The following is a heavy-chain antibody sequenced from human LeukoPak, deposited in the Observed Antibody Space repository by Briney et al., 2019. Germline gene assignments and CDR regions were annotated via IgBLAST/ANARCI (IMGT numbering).Heavy chain of an antibody. D-gene: IGHD3-16*01. J-gene: IGHJ4*02. CDR2: INPNSGAT. V-gene: IGHV1-2*02. CDR1: GYTFTGYY. Sequence: ASVKVSCKASGYTFTGYYMHWVRQAPGQGLEWMGWINPNSGATNSAQKFQDRVTLTRDASISTAYMALSSLRSDDTAVYYCARDPRNYVDYWGQGTLVTVPS. CDR3: ARDPRNYVDY.